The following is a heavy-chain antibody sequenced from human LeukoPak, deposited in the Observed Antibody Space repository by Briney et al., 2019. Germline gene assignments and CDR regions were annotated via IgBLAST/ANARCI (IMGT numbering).Heavy chain of an antibody. D-gene: IGHD1-1*01. Sequence: ASVKVSCKASGYTFRGYFVHWVRQAPGQGLEWMGRINAGSGDTEFAQKLQGRVTMTRDTFVSTAYMEVSGLTSDDTAMYYCARDLSSTPNWELDHWGQGTLVTVSS. J-gene: IGHJ4*02. CDR1: GYTFRGYF. V-gene: IGHV1-2*06. CDR3: ARDLSSTPNWELDH. CDR2: INAGSGDT.